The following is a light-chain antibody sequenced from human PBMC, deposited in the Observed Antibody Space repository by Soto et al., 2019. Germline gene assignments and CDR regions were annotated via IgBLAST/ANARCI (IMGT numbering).Light chain of an antibody. V-gene: IGLV2-14*01. J-gene: IGLJ1*01. CDR2: EVS. CDR1: SSDVGDYNF. CDR3: CSYTSSISFYV. Sequence: QSALTQPASVSGSPGQSSTISCTGTSSDVGDYNFVSWYQHHPGKVPKLIIYEVSNRPSGISNRFSGSKFGNTASLTISGLQSDDEAEYYCCSYTSSISFYVFGSGTKVTVL.